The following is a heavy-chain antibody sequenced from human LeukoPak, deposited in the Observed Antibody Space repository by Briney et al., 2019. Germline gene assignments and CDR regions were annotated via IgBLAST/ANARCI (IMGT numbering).Heavy chain of an antibody. CDR3: ARDEIRRTFDY. CDR2: IKEDGSEK. Sequence: GGSLRLSCAVSGFTFSSYWMSWVRQAPGKGPEWVANIKEDGSEKYYVDSMKGRFTISRDNAKNSLYLQINSLRAEDTAAYYCARDEIRRTFDYWGQGALVTVSS. D-gene: IGHD3-10*01. V-gene: IGHV3-7*03. CDR1: GFTFSSYW. J-gene: IGHJ4*02.